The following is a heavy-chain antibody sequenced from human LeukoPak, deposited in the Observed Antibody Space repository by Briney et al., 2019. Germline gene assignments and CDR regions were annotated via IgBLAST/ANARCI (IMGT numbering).Heavy chain of an antibody. CDR3: ASYHIAVAGTGVDY. Sequence: PGGSLRLSCAASGFTFSDYYMSWIRQAPGKGLEWVSYISSSGSTIYYADSVKGRFTISRDNAKNSLYLQMNSLGAEDTAVYYCASYHIAVAGTGVDYWGQGTLVTVSS. CDR2: ISSSGSTI. CDR1: GFTFSDYY. J-gene: IGHJ4*02. V-gene: IGHV3-11*04. D-gene: IGHD6-19*01.